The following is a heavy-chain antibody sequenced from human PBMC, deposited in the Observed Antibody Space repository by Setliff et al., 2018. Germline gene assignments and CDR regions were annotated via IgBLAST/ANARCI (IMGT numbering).Heavy chain of an antibody. D-gene: IGHD3-3*01. CDR2: INQSGNT. CDR1: GGSFSDYY. V-gene: IGHV4-34*01. Sequence: SETLSLTCTVYGGSFSDYYWGWIRQSPGKRPEWIAEINQSGNTNYNLSLNSRVSVSVDTPTNQFSLKVFSVTAADTAVYYCRFWSSYYKNDYWAQGTLVTSPQ. J-gene: IGHJ4*02. CDR3: RFWSSYYKNDY.